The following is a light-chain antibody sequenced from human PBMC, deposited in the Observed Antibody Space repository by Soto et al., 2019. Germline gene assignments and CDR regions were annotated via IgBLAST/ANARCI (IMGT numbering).Light chain of an antibody. V-gene: IGLV1-44*01. J-gene: IGLJ3*02. Sequence: QSVLTQPPSASGIPGQRVTISCSGSNSNIGRNSVNWYQQHPGTAPKLLIHSNNQRPSGVPDRFSGSTSGTSASLAISGLQSEDEADYYCAAWDDSLNALFGGGTKLTVL. CDR3: AAWDDSLNAL. CDR1: NSNIGRNS. CDR2: SNN.